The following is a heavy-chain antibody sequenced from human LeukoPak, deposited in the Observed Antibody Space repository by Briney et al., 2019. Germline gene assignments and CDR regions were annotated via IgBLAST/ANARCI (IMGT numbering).Heavy chain of an antibody. Sequence: SQTLSLTCAISGDSVSSKSAAWNWIRQSPSRGLEWLGRTYYRSKWYDDYAVSVKSRITINPDTSKNQFSLQLNSVTSDDAAVYYCARQPTLLRGVTSFFDYWGQGILVTVSS. J-gene: IGHJ4*02. CDR1: GDSVSSKSAA. D-gene: IGHD3-10*01. CDR2: TYYRSKWYD. CDR3: ARQPTLLRGVTSFFDY. V-gene: IGHV6-1*01.